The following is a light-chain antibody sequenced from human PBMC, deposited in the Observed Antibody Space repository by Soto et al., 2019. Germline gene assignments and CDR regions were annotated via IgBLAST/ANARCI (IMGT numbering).Light chain of an antibody. Sequence: DIQMTQSPSAMSASVGDRVTITCRASQGISSFLAWFQQKPGEVPKRLIYAASSLQSGVPSRFSGSGSGTEFTLKISSLQPEDFATYYCLQHNSSPYTFGQGTKLEIK. CDR3: LQHNSSPYT. V-gene: IGKV1-17*03. CDR2: AAS. J-gene: IGKJ2*01. CDR1: QGISSF.